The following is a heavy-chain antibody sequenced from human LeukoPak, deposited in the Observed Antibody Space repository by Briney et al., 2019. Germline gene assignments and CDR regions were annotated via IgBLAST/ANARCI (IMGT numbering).Heavy chain of an antibody. CDR3: ARLTPGGFGELMGTFDY. Sequence: SETLSLTCTVSGGSISSYYWSWIRQPPGKGLEWIGYIYYSGSTNYNPSLKSRVTISVDTSKNQFSLKLSSVTAADTAVYYCARLTPGGFGELMGTFDYWGQGTLVTVSS. CDR2: IYYSGST. CDR1: GGSISSYY. V-gene: IGHV4-59*08. J-gene: IGHJ4*02. D-gene: IGHD3-10*01.